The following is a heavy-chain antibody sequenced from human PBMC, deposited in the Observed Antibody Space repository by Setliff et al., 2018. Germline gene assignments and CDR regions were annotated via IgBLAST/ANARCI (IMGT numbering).Heavy chain of an antibody. CDR3: TTPNYNYADY. CDR1: GFTFSNAW. Sequence: PGESLKISCTASGFTFSNAWMSWVRQAPGKGLEWVGRIKRITDSGAINYAAPVKGRFTISRDDSKSTLYLQMNSLKIEDTAVYYCTTPNYNYADYWGQGTLVTVSS. D-gene: IGHD5-18*01. J-gene: IGHJ4*02. V-gene: IGHV3-15*01. CDR2: IKRITDSGAI.